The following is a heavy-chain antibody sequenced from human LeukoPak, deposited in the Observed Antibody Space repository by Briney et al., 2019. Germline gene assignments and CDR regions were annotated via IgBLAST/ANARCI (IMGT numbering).Heavy chain of an antibody. D-gene: IGHD6-19*01. CDR3: AKGYSSGWWGCYFDY. CDR1: GFTFSSYG. V-gene: IGHV3-30*02. J-gene: IGHJ4*02. CDR2: IRYDGSNK. Sequence: PGGSLRLSCAASGFTFSSYGMHWVRQAPGKGLEWVAFIRYDGSNKYYADSVKGRFTISRDNSKNTLYLQMNSLRAEDTAVYYCAKGYSSGWWGCYFDYWGQGTLVTVSS.